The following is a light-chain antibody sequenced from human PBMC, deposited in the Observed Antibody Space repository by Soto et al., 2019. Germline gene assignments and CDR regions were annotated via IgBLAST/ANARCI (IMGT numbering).Light chain of an antibody. CDR2: GTS. V-gene: IGLV1-40*01. Sequence: QSALTQPPSVSGAPGQRVTISCTGGASNIGANYDVHWYQQLPGTAPKLLIYGTSNRPSGVPDRFSGSKSGTSASLAITGLQAEGEAHYFCQSYDFTLGAFWVFGGGTQLTVL. CDR1: ASNIGANYD. J-gene: IGLJ3*02. CDR3: QSYDFTLGAFWV.